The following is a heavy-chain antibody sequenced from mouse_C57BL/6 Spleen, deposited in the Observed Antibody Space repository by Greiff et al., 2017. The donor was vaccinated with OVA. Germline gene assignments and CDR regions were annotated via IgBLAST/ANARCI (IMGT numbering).Heavy chain of an antibody. Sequence: VKLEESGPGLVQPSQSLSITCTVSGFSLTSYGVHWVRQSPGKGLEWLGVIWSGGSTDYNAAFISRLSISKDNSKSQVFFKMNSLQADDTAIYYCARNGGSSLYYYAMDYWGQGTSVTVSS. J-gene: IGHJ4*01. CDR1: GFSLTSYG. CDR2: IWSGGST. CDR3: ARNGGSSLYYYAMDY. V-gene: IGHV2-2*01. D-gene: IGHD1-1*01.